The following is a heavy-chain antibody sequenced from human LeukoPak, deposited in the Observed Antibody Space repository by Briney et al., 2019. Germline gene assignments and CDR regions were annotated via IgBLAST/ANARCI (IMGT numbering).Heavy chain of an antibody. CDR2: IYYSGTT. Sequence: PSETLSLTCTVSGGSVTSYYWSWIRQPPGKRLEWLGYIYYSGTTNYTPSLRSRVTISADRSKHQFPLKLTSVTAADTAVYYCATGYYEPFATWGPGILVTVSS. D-gene: IGHD2/OR15-2a*01. J-gene: IGHJ5*02. CDR1: GGSVTSYY. CDR3: ATGYYEPFAT. V-gene: IGHV4-59*02.